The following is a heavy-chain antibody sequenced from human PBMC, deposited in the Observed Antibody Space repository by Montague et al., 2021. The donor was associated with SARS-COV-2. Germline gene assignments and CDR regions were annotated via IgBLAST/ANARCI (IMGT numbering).Heavy chain of an antibody. V-gene: IGHV4-59*02. CDR2: IYYSGST. Sequence: SETLSLTCTVSGGSVSSYYWSWIRQSPGKGLQWLGYIYYSGSTDYNPSLKSRVTMSVDTSKNQLSLRLSSVTTADTAVYFCARAGGFYDYWIDYSSSAGVFDAWGQGIPVTVSS. CDR3: ARAGGFYDYWIDYSSSAGVFDA. CDR1: GGSVSSYY. J-gene: IGHJ5*02. D-gene: IGHD3-3*01.